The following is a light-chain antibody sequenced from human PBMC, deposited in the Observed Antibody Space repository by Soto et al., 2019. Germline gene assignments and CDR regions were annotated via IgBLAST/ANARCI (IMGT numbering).Light chain of an antibody. Sequence: EIVMTQSPVTLSVSPGERATLSCRASQSDANSYVAWYQQKPGQAPRLLIFGASTRAAGIPARFSGSGSGTEFTLTISSLQSEDFAVYYCQQYDGSPITFGQGTRLEIK. V-gene: IGKV3-15*01. CDR3: QQYDGSPIT. CDR1: QSDANSY. J-gene: IGKJ5*01. CDR2: GAS.